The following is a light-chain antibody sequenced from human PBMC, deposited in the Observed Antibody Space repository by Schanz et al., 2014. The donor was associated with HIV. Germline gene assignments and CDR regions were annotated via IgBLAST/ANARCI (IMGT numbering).Light chain of an antibody. CDR1: QTISNY. Sequence: AIRITQSPSSLSASTGDRVTITCRASQTISNYLAWYQQKPGKAPKLLIYAASTLPSGVPSRFSGSGSETEFTLTISCLQSEDFAIYYCQQYYSYPWTFGQGTKVEL. V-gene: IGKV1-8*01. CDR2: AAS. CDR3: QQYYSYPWT. J-gene: IGKJ1*01.